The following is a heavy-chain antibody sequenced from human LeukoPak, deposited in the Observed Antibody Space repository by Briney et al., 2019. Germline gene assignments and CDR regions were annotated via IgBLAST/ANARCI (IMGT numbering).Heavy chain of an antibody. CDR2: ISYDGSNK. V-gene: IGHV3-30*03. Sequence: GGSLRLSCAASGLTFSSYGMHWVRQAPGKGLEWVAVISYDGSNKYYADSVKGRFTISRDNSKNTLYLQMNSLRAEDTAVYYCARGGSYLSAFDIWGQGTMVTVSS. CDR1: GLTFSSYG. D-gene: IGHD1-26*01. CDR3: ARGGSYLSAFDI. J-gene: IGHJ3*02.